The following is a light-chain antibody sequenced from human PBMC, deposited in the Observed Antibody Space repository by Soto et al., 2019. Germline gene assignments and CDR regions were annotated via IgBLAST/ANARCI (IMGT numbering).Light chain of an antibody. J-gene: IGLJ1*01. CDR1: SSDVGGYNF. V-gene: IGLV2-14*01. Sequence: QSVLTQPASVSGSPGQSITISCTGTSSDVGGYNFVSWYQLHPGRAPKLLIYEVSRRPSGVSNRFSGSKSGDTASLTISGLQAEDEADYYCYSYIGYYTRGFGTGTQVTVL. CDR3: YSYIGYYTRG. CDR2: EVS.